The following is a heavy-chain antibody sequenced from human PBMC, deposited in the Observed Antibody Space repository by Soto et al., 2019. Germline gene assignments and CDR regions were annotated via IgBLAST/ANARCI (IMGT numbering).Heavy chain of an antibody. Sequence: EVQLVESGGGLVQPGGSLRLSCAASGFTFSRYWMKWVRQAPGKGLEWVANIKQDGSETYYVDSVKGRFTISRDNAKNSLFLQMNSVRAEDTAVYYCAGGSGWLSDSWGQGTLVTVSS. CDR2: IKQDGSET. CDR3: AGGSGWLSDS. D-gene: IGHD6-19*01. J-gene: IGHJ4*02. CDR1: GFTFSRYW. V-gene: IGHV3-7*05.